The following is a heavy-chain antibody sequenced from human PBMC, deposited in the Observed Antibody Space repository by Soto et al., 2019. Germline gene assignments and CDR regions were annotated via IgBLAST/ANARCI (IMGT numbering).Heavy chain of an antibody. Sequence: QVQLQELGPGLVKPSQTLSLTCTVSGGSISSGGYYWSWIRQHPGKGLEWIGYIYYSGSTYYNPSLKSRVTISVDTSKNQFSLKLSSVTAADTAVYYCARDRYGDSYYYYYGMNVWGQGTTVTVSS. V-gene: IGHV4-31*03. D-gene: IGHD4-17*01. CDR1: GGSISSGGYY. CDR2: IYYSGST. CDR3: ARDRYGDSYYYYYGMNV. J-gene: IGHJ6*02.